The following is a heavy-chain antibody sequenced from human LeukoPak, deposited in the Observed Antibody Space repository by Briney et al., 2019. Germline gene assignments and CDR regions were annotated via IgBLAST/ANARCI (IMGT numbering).Heavy chain of an antibody. D-gene: IGHD3-10*01. J-gene: IGHJ5*02. Sequence: GGSLRLSCAASGFTFSDYAMSWVRQAPGKGLEWVSGIGSSGVNTDYATSVKGRFTISRDNTKSTLYLLMNSLRVEDTATYYCAKGRNSGSYFGIDPWGQGTPVSVSS. CDR3: AKGRNSGSYFGIDP. CDR2: IGSSGVNT. CDR1: GFTFSDYA. V-gene: IGHV3-23*01.